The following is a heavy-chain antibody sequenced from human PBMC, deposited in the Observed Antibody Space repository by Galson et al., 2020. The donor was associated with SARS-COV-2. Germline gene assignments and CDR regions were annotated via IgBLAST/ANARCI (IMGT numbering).Heavy chain of an antibody. V-gene: IGHV4-31*03. Sequence: ETSETLSLTCTVSGGSISSGGYYWSWIRQHPGKGLEWIGYIYYSGSTYYNPSLKSRVTITVDTSKNQFSLKLSSVTAADTAVYYCARIRRRVVVTGGFDPWGQGTLVTVSS. J-gene: IGHJ5*02. CDR3: ARIRRRVVVTGGFDP. CDR2: IYYSGST. CDR1: GGSISSGGYY. D-gene: IGHD3-22*01.